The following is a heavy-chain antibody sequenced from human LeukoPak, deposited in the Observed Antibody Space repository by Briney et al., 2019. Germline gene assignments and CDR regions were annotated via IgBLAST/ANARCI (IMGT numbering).Heavy chain of an antibody. V-gene: IGHV3-30*02. CDR2: IRYDGSNK. D-gene: IGHD3-3*01. CDR1: GFTFRSYG. J-gene: IGHJ4*02. Sequence: GGSLRLSCAASGFTFRSYGMHWVRQAPGKGLEWVAFIRYDGSNKYYADSVKGRFTISRDNSKNTLYLQMNSLRAEDTAVYYCAKIGSERGVLRFLEWLFGFDYWGQGTLVTVSS. CDR3: AKIGSERGVLRFLEWLFGFDY.